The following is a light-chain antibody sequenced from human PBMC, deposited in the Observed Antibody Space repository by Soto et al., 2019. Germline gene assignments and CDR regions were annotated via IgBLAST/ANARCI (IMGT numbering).Light chain of an antibody. CDR1: QSVSNSY. CDR3: QQYGGSPWT. CDR2: GAS. J-gene: IGKJ1*01. V-gene: IGKV3-20*01. Sequence: EMVLTQSPGTLSLSPGERATLSCRASQSVSNSYLAWYQQKSGQAPRLLIYGASSRATGIPDRFSGSGSGTDFALTISRLEPEDFAVYHCQQYGGSPWTFGQGTKVDIK.